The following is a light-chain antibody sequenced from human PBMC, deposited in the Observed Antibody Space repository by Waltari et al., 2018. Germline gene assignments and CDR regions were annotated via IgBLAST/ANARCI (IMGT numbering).Light chain of an antibody. CDR1: STDVGGYNF. CDR3: ASYVYTNTWV. J-gene: IGLJ3*02. CDR2: EVT. V-gene: IGLV2-23*02. Sequence: QSALTQPASVSGFPGQSITISCTGTSTDVGGYNFVSWYRQHPGKTPQLLIFEVTKRPSGLANRSPGSKAGNTASLTISGLQAEDEADYYCASYVYTNTWVFGGGTKLTVL.